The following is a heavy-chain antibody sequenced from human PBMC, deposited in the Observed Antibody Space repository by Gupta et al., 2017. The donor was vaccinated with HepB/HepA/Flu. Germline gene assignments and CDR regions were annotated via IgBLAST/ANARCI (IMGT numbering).Heavy chain of an antibody. Sequence: EVQLLESGGGLVQPGGSLRLSCATSGFTFSSYAMSWVRQAPGKGLEWVSTIINSGGTTYYADYVQGRFNITRDNSKNTLYLKMNSLRADDTAIYYWAKRGNSGGRNYNNWVFDYWGQGTLVTVSS. V-gene: IGHV3-23*01. D-gene: IGHD1-1*01. CDR3: AKRGNSGGRNYNNWVFDY. J-gene: IGHJ4*02. CDR2: IINSGGTT. CDR1: GFTFSSYA.